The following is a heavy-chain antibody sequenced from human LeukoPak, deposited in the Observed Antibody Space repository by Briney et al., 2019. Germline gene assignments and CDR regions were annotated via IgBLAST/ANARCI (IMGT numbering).Heavy chain of an antibody. Sequence: GGSLRLSCAASGFTFKRDWMNWVRQAPGKGLEWVSSISSSSSYIYYADSVKGRFTIPRDNAKNSLYLQMNSLRAEDTAVYYCARGDIVVVPAAYDYWGQGTLVTVSS. CDR3: ARGDIVVVPAAYDY. V-gene: IGHV3-21*01. D-gene: IGHD2-2*01. CDR1: GFTFKRDW. CDR2: ISSSSSYI. J-gene: IGHJ4*02.